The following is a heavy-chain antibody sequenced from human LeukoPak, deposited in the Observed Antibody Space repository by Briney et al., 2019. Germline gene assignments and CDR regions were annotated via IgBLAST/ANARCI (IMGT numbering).Heavy chain of an antibody. CDR3: ARTNVYYYDSSDYYPHFDY. J-gene: IGHJ4*02. V-gene: IGHV1-18*01. CDR1: GYTFTSYG. CDR2: ISAYNGNT. Sequence: ASVKVSCKASGYTFTSYGISWERQAPGQWLEWMGWISAYNGNTNYAQKLKGRVTMTTDTSTRTAYMKMRSLRSDDTAVYYCARTNVYYYDSSDYYPHFDYWGQGTLVTVSS. D-gene: IGHD3-22*01.